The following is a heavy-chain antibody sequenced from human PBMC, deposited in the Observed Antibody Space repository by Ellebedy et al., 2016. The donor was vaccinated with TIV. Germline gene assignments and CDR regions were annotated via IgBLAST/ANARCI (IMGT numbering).Heavy chain of an antibody. J-gene: IGHJ4*02. D-gene: IGHD6-19*01. CDR3: ARDGTAVAGGFDY. V-gene: IGHV3-7*01. Sequence: GESLKISCAASGFTFSDYWMSWVRQAPGKGLEWVANINEHGSETYYVDSVKGRVTISRDNAKNTLYLQMNSLRAEDTAVYYCARDGTAVAGGFDYWGQGTLVTVSS. CDR1: GFTFSDYW. CDR2: INEHGSET.